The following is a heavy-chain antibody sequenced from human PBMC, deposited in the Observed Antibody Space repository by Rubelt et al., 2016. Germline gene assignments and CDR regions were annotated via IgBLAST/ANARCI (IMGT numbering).Heavy chain of an antibody. CDR1: GFTFSTYG. Sequence: PGGSLRLSCAASGFTFSTYGMTWVRQAPGKGLEWVSAISGSGGSTYYADSVKGRFTISRDNSKNTLYLQMNSLRAEDTAIYYCAKSGCSGGSCYFYYFDSWGQGTLVTVSS. V-gene: IGHV3-23*01. J-gene: IGHJ4*02. CDR3: AKSGCSGGSCYFYYFDS. D-gene: IGHD2-15*01. CDR2: ISGSGGST.